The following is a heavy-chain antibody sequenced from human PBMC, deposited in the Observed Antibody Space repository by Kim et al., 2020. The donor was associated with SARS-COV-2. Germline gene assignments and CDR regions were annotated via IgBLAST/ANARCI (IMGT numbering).Heavy chain of an antibody. CDR1: GGSISSYY. CDR3: ARDGRPVVPAAMMDGMDV. D-gene: IGHD2-2*01. J-gene: IGHJ6*02. Sequence: SKTLSLTCTVSGGSISSYYWSWIRQPAGKGLEWIGRIYTSGSTNYNPSLKSRVTMSVDTSKNQFSLKLSSVTAADTAVYYCARDGRPVVPAAMMDGMDVWGQGTTVTVSS. V-gene: IGHV4-4*07. CDR2: IYTSGST.